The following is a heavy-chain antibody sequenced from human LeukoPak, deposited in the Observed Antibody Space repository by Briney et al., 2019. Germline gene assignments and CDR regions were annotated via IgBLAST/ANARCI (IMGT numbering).Heavy chain of an antibody. CDR1: GYTLTSYG. CDR2: ISAYNGKT. CDR3: ARYEYDFWSGESPTGSKYFQH. Sequence: ASVNVSCKRSGYTLTSYGISWVRQAPAQGLEGMGWISAYNGKTNYAQKLQGRVTMTTDTSTSTAYMELRSLRSDDTAVYYCARYEYDFWSGESPTGSKYFQHWGQGTLVTVSS. J-gene: IGHJ1*01. V-gene: IGHV1-18*01. D-gene: IGHD3-3*01.